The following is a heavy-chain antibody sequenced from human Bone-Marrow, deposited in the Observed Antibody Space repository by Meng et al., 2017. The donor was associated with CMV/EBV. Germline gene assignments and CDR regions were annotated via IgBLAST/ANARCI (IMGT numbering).Heavy chain of an antibody. V-gene: IGHV3-23*01. CDR3: ARGRGYGSGSYLVYFDY. D-gene: IGHD3-10*01. CDR2: ISGSGGST. J-gene: IGHJ4*02. CDR1: GFTFSSYA. Sequence: GGSLRLSCAASGFTFSSYAMSWVRQAPGKGLEWVSAISGSGGSTYYADSVKGRFTISRDNSKNTLYLQMNSLRAEDTAVYYCARGRGYGSGSYLVYFDYWGQGTLVTVSS.